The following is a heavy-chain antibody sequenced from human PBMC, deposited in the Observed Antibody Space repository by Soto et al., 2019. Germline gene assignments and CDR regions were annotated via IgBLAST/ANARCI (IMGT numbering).Heavy chain of an antibody. J-gene: IGHJ4*02. Sequence: QVQLVQSGPEVKKPGASAKVSCKAAGYTFSNYGISWMRQVPGQVLEWMGWISAYNGETKYAQKFQGRVSMTTDTSTNTAYMALGSLRSDDTAVYYCARASGTGVGTTSYWGQGTLVTVSS. V-gene: IGHV1-18*01. CDR2: ISAYNGET. D-gene: IGHD1-26*01. CDR3: ARASGTGVGTTSY. CDR1: GYTFSNYG.